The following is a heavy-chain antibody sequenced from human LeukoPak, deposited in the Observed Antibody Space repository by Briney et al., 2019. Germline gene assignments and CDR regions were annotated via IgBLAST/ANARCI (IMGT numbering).Heavy chain of an antibody. CDR3: ARGYNWNYGDYFDY. CDR2: IWYDGSKK. J-gene: IGHJ4*02. CDR1: GFTFSSYG. Sequence: PGRSLRLSCAASGFTFSSYGMHWVRQAPGKGLEWVAVIWYDGSKKYYADSVKGRFTISRDNSKNTLYLLMNSLRAEDTAVYYCARGYNWNYGDYFDYWGQGTLVTVSS. D-gene: IGHD1-7*01. V-gene: IGHV3-33*03.